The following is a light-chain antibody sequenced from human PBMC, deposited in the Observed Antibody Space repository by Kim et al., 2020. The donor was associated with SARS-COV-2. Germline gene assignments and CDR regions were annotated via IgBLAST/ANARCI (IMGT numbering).Light chain of an antibody. Sequence: ASTGARVTITCRASQAIRNELGWYQQKPGKAPKVLIYAASTLQSGVSSRFSGSGSGTDFTLTISSLQPEDFATYYCLQDSRYPRTFGQGTKLEI. CDR2: AAS. V-gene: IGKV1-6*01. CDR3: LQDSRYPRT. J-gene: IGKJ1*01. CDR1: QAIRNE.